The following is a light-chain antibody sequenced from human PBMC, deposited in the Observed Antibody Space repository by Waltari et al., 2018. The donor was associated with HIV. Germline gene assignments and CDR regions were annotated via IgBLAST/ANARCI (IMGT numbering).Light chain of an antibody. J-gene: IGLJ1*01. V-gene: IGLV1-51*01. CDR3: GTWDSSLSAYV. Sequence: QSVLTQPPSVSAAPGQKVTISCSGSSSHIGNNYVSWYQQLPGTAPKLLIYDSNKRPSGIPDRFSGSKSGTSATLGITGLQTGDEAGYYCGTWDSSLSAYVFGTGTKVTVL. CDR1: SSHIGNNY. CDR2: DSN.